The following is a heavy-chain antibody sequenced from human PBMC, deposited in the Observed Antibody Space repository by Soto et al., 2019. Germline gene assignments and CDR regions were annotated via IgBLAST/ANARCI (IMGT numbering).Heavy chain of an antibody. CDR2: SKNKLTSYT. CDR3: ASPHRKRSTWSYY. V-gene: IGHV3-72*01. J-gene: IGHJ4*02. CDR1: GFTFNDHF. D-gene: IGHD6-13*01. Sequence: EVQLVEFGGGLVQPGGSLRLSCAASGFTFNDHFMDWVRQAPGKGLEWLGRSKNKLTSYTAASVEGRFTVSRGDSGTVGYLQMTGLKSEDTAVYFWASPHRKRSTWSYYWGRGTLVTVSS.